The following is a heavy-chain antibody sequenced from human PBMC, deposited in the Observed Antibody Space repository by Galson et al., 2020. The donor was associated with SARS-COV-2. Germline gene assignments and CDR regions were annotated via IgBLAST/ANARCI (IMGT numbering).Heavy chain of an antibody. J-gene: IGHJ6*02. V-gene: IGHV3-23*01. CDR3: AKERPCSGGYCYSPYYSYGLDV. CDR1: GFTFSRYA. Sequence: GGSLRLSCAASGFTFSRYAMSWVRQSPGKGLEWVAAISASGGSTYYADSVGGRFTVSRDNSDDTLYLRMNSLRADDAAVYFCAKERPCSGGYCYSPYYSYGLDVWGQGTTVTVSS. CDR2: ISASGGST. D-gene: IGHD2-15*01.